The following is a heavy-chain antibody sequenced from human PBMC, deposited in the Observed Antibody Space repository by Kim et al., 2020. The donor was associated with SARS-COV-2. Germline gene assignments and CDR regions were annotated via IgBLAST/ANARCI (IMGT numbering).Heavy chain of an antibody. CDR1: GYSFTSYW. D-gene: IGHD6-13*01. J-gene: IGHJ4*02. CDR3: ARASSIAAAGGHFDY. CDR2: IYPGDSDT. V-gene: IGHV5-51*01. Sequence: GESLKISCKGSGYSFTSYWIGWVRQMPGKGLEWMGIIYPGDSDTRYSPSFQGQVTISADKSISTAYLQWSSLKASDTAMYYCARASSIAAAGGHFDYWGQGTLVTVSS.